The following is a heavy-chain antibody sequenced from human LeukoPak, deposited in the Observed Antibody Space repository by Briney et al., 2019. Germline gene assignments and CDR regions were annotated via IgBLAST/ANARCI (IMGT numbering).Heavy chain of an antibody. Sequence: PSETLSLTCTVSGDSMTRYDWSWIRQPAGKGLEWIGRVYPSGGINSNPSFKSRVTMSVATSRSQFSLKLRSVTAAATAVYYCARERRSAGSNWFDPWGQGTLVTVSS. D-gene: IGHD6-13*01. CDR2: VYPSGGI. CDR1: GDSMTRYD. V-gene: IGHV4-4*07. CDR3: ARERRSAGSNWFDP. J-gene: IGHJ5*02.